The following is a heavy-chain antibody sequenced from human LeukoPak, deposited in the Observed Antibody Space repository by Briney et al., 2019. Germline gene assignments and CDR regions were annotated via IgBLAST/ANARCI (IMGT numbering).Heavy chain of an antibody. Sequence: GGSLRLSCAASGFTVSSNYMSWVRQAPGKGLEWVSVIYSGGSTYYADSVKGRYTISRDNSKNTLYLQMNSLRAEDTAVYYCTTDSLIYGSGNYYDSWGQGTLVTVSS. CDR1: GFTVSSNY. V-gene: IGHV3-66*01. D-gene: IGHD3-10*01. CDR3: TTDSLIYGSGNYYDS. CDR2: IYSGGST. J-gene: IGHJ4*02.